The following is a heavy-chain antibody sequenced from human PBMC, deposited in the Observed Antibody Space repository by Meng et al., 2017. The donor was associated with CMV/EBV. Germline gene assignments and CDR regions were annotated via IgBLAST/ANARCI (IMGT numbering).Heavy chain of an antibody. Sequence: GESLKISCKASGFTSISYRIGWVHQMPGKGLEWMGIIYAGDADFGYNPSFQGQVTISADRSTNTAYLQWRSLKNSDTAIYYCARLGIVSSAVGLAFDVWGQGTMVTVSS. J-gene: IGHJ3*01. CDR3: ARLGIVSSAVGLAFDV. V-gene: IGHV5-51*07. D-gene: IGHD5/OR15-5a*01. CDR2: IYAGDADF. CDR1: GFTSISYR.